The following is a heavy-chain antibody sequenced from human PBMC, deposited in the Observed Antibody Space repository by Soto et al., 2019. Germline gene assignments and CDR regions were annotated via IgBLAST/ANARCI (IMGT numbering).Heavy chain of an antibody. CDR1: GFTFNNFA. CDR2: LSGGGGTT. CDR3: AKAVGLRYFDY. D-gene: IGHD5-12*01. J-gene: IGHJ4*02. V-gene: IGHV3-23*01. Sequence: GGSLRLSCAASGFTFNNFAMTWVRQAPGKGLEWVSGLSGGGGTTYYADSVKGRFTISRDNSKNTLYLQMNSLRAEDTAVYYCAKAVGLRYFDYWGQGILVTVSS.